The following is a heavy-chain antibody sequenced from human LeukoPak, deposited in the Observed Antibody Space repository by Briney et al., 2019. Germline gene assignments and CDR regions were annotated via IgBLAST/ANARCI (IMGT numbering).Heavy chain of an antibody. D-gene: IGHD5-18*01. Sequence: PGGSLRLSCAASGFTLSDFYMSWIRQAPGKGLEWVSYISSSGSAMYYADSMKGRFTVSRDNAKNSLYLQMNSLRAEDTAMYYCARLGKDTSMAPSDYWGQGTLVTVSS. V-gene: IGHV3-11*01. CDR1: GFTLSDFY. CDR3: ARLGKDTSMAPSDY. CDR2: ISSSGSAM. J-gene: IGHJ4*02.